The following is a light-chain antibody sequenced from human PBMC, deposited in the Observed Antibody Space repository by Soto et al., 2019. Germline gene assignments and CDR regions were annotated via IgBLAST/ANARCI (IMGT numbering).Light chain of an antibody. V-gene: IGLV1-44*01. CDR3: AVWDDSLNGVV. Sequence: QPVLTQPPSASGTPGQRVTISCSGSSSNIGINTVNWYQQLPGTAPKLLIYSNNQRPSGVPDRFSGSKSGTSASLAISGLQSEDEADYYCAVWDDSLNGVVFGGGTKVTVL. J-gene: IGLJ2*01. CDR1: SSNIGINT. CDR2: SNN.